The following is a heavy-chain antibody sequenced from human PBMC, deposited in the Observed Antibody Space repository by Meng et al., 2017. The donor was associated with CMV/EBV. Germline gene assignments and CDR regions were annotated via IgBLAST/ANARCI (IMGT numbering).Heavy chain of an antibody. CDR2: INHSGST. D-gene: IGHD3-3*01. Sequence: SETLSLTCAVYGGSFSGYYWSWIRQPPGKGLEWIGEINHSGSTNYNPSLKSRVTISVDMSKNQFSLKLSSVTAADTAVYYCARALRFLEWLPDYWGQGTLVTVSS. J-gene: IGHJ4*02. CDR3: ARALRFLEWLPDY. CDR1: GGSFSGYY. V-gene: IGHV4-34*01.